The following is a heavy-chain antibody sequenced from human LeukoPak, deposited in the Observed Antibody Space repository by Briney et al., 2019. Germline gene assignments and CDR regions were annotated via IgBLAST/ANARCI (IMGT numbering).Heavy chain of an antibody. CDR3: AKAPRDPYYDFWSGQLYFDY. CDR1: GFTFSSYA. Sequence: PGGSLRLSCAASGFTFSSYAMSWVRQAPGKGLEWVSAISGSGGSTYYADSVKGRFTISRDNSKNTLYLQMNSLRAEDTAVYYCAKAPRDPYYDFWSGQLYFDYWGQGTLVTVSS. CDR2: ISGSGGST. D-gene: IGHD3-3*01. J-gene: IGHJ4*02. V-gene: IGHV3-23*01.